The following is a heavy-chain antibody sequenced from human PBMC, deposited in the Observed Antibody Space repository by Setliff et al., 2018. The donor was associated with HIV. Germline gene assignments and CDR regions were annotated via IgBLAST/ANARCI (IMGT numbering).Heavy chain of an antibody. V-gene: IGHV1-69*10. CDR1: GYTFTDYY. J-gene: IGHJ4*02. Sequence: SVKVSCKASGYTFTDYYIQWVRQAPGQGLEWMGGVIPALGIPDYAQKLQGRITITAAKYTDTAYMELNNLRFEDTAIYYCASGGGREALRATAQLPHSWGQGTLVTVSS. CDR2: VIPALGIP. CDR3: ASGGGREALRATAQLPHS. D-gene: IGHD1-26*01.